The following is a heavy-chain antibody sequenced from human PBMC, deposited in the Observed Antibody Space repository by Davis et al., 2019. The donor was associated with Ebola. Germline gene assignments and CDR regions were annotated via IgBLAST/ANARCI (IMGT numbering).Heavy chain of an antibody. CDR1: GFTFSSYG. D-gene: IGHD3-22*01. V-gene: IGHV3-74*01. CDR2: INSDGSTT. J-gene: IGHJ4*02. CDR3: ARDVGSSGYAGY. Sequence: HTGGSLRLSCAASGFTFSSYGMHWVRQAPGKGLVWVSRINSDGSTTTYADSVKGRFTNSRDNAKNSLYLQMNSLRAEDTAVYYCARDVGSSGYAGYWGQGTLVTVSS.